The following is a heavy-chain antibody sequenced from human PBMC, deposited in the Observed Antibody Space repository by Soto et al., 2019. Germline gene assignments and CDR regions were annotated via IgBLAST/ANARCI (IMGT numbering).Heavy chain of an antibody. CDR1: GFTFSSNW. Sequence: EVQLVESGGGLVQPGGSLRLSCAASGFTFSSNWMHWVRQAPGKGLVWVSRINNDGSSTNYGDSVKGRFTISRDNAKNTQSLQMNSLRAEDTAGYYCARGGCTSTSCLDYWGQGTLVTVSS. V-gene: IGHV3-74*01. D-gene: IGHD2-2*01. CDR2: INNDGSST. CDR3: ARGGCTSTSCLDY. J-gene: IGHJ4*02.